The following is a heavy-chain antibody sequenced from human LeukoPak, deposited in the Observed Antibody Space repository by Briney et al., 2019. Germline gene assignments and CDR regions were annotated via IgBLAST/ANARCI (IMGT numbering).Heavy chain of an antibody. CDR1: GFTLSSYE. J-gene: IGHJ5*02. V-gene: IGHV3-7*03. D-gene: IGHD1-26*01. CDR2: IKQDGSEK. CDR3: ARRPGSWFDP. Sequence: GGSLRLSCAASGFTLSSYEMNWVRQAPGKGLEWVANIKQDGSEKYYVDSVKGRFTISRDNAQNSLYLQMNSLRAEDTAAYYCARRPGSWFDPWGQGTLVTVSS.